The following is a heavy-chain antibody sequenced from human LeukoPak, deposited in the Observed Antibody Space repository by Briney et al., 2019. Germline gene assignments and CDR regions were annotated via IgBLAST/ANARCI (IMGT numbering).Heavy chain of an antibody. V-gene: IGHV3-23*01. CDR3: AKNDNWGRVKDSFDD. J-gene: IGHJ3*01. Sequence: GGSLRLSCAASGFTFEKFAMNWARQAPGKGLEWVSTITGSGSDTFYADSVKGRALISRDNSKAAMYLQMQSLRAEDTALYYCAKNDNWGRVKDSFDDWGQGTMVIVSS. D-gene: IGHD1-1*01. CDR2: ITGSGSDT. CDR1: GFTFEKFA.